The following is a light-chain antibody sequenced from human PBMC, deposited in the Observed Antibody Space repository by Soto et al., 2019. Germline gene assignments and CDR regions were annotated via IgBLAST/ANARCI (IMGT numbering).Light chain of an antibody. CDR3: NQAYSLSLFP. CDR1: QSVSSSY. V-gene: IGKV3D-7*01. Sequence: PGERVTLSCRASQSVSSSYLTWYQHKPGQAPRLLIYGASTRATGIPARFSGSGSGTDLTVTISSLQPEDFAVYYCNQAYSLSLFPFGPGTKVDIK. J-gene: IGKJ3*01. CDR2: GAS.